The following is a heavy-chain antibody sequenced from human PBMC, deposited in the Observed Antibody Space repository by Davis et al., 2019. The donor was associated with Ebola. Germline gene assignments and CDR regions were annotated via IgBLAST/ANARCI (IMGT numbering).Heavy chain of an antibody. CDR1: GGSISNVTYY. V-gene: IGHV4-39*01. D-gene: IGHD2-15*01. CDR2: IYYGGNT. CDR3: ARQNVAVVPAPDY. J-gene: IGHJ4*01. Sequence: SETLSLTCSVSGGSISNVTYYWGWIRQPPGNGLEWIGSIYYGGNTYYSPSLKSRVTLSVDTSKNQFSLKLRSVTAADTAVYYCARQNVAVVPAPDYWGQGTLVTVSS.